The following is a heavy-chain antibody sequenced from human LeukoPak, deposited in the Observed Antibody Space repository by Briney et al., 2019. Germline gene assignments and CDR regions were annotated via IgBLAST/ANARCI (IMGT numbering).Heavy chain of an antibody. J-gene: IGHJ6*03. V-gene: IGHV1-8*03. CDR2: MNPNSGNT. D-gene: IGHD2-2*01. CDR1: GYTFTSYD. CDR3: ARGSDCSSTSCFPGDYYYYYMDV. Sequence: ASVKVSCKASGYTFTSYDINWVRQATGQGLEWMGWMNPNSGNTGYAQKFQGRVTITRNTSISTAYMELSSLRPEDTAVYYCARGSDCSSTSCFPGDYYYYYMDVWGKGTTVTVSS.